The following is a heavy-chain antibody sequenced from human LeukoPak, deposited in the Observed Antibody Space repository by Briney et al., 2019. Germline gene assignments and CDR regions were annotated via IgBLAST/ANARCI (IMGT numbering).Heavy chain of an antibody. CDR3: AKDRASSSWYLQRRDWFDP. CDR2: ISGSGGST. V-gene: IGHV3-23*01. J-gene: IGHJ5*02. CDR1: GFTFSSYA. D-gene: IGHD6-13*01. Sequence: HTGGSLRLSCAASGFTFSSYAMSWVRQAPGKGLEWVSAISGSGGSTYYADSVKGRFTISRDNSKNTLYLQMNSLRAEDTAVYYCAKDRASSSWYLQRRDWFDPWGQGTLVTVSS.